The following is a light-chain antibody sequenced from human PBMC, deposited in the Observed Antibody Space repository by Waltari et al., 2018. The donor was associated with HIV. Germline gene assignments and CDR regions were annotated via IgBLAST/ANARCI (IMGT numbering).Light chain of an antibody. CDR3: QQYYTLGPT. Sequence: DIVMTQSPNSLAVSLGERATINCSSSRTILFSSDNRDCLAWYQQKPGQSPKVLIYWASTRASGVPARFSGSGSGTNFSLTISALQTEDVALYYCQQYYTLGPTFGGGTKVEIK. CDR1: RTILFSSDNRDC. V-gene: IGKV4-1*01. CDR2: WAS. J-gene: IGKJ4*01.